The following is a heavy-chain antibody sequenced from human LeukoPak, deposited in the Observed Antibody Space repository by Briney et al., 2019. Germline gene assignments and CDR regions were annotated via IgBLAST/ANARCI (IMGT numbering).Heavy chain of an antibody. V-gene: IGHV1-69*06. Sequence: SVKVSCKASGGTFSSYAISWVRQAPGQGLEWMGGIIPIFGTANYAQKFQGRVTITADKSTSTAYMELSSLRSEDTAVYYCARVQYIGYYMDVWGKGTTVTVSS. CDR2: IIPIFGTA. J-gene: IGHJ6*03. CDR3: ARVQYIGYYMDV. CDR1: GGTFSSYA. D-gene: IGHD2/OR15-2a*01.